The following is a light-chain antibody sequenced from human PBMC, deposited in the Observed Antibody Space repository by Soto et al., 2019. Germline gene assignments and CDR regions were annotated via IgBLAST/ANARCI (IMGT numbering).Light chain of an antibody. Sequence: QPVLTQSPSASASLGASVKLTCTLSSGHNNYAIAWHQQQPEKGPRYLMKLNSDGSHSKGDGIPDRFSGSSSGAERYLTISSLQSEDEADYYCQTWGTGTPWVFGGGTKLTVL. V-gene: IGLV4-69*01. J-gene: IGLJ3*02. CDR2: LNSDGSH. CDR1: SGHNNYA. CDR3: QTWGTGTPWV.